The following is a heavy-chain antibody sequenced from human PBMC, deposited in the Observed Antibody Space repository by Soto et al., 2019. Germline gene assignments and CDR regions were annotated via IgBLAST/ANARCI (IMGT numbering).Heavy chain of an antibody. V-gene: IGHV3-23*01. J-gene: IGHJ5*02. CDR3: AKNQGVELVPLATVDWFDP. Sequence: GGSLRLSCAASGFIFENFGMSWVRQAPGKGLEWISSISGSGFKKYYADSVKGRFTISRDNSKSTVYLELNNLSAEDTAVYHCAKNQGVELVPLATVDWFDPWGQGALVTVSS. CDR2: ISGSGFKK. D-gene: IGHD1-26*01. CDR1: GFIFENFG.